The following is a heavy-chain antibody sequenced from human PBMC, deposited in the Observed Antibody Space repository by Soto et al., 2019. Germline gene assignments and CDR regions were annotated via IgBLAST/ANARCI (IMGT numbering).Heavy chain of an antibody. CDR1: GGSFSGYY. Sequence: PSETLSLTCAVYGGSFSGYYWSWIRQPPGKGLEWIGEINHSGSTNYNPSLKSRVTISVDTSKNQFSLKLSSVTAADTAVYYCARTDYTGCHFDYWGQGTLVTVSS. J-gene: IGHJ4*02. CDR3: ARTDYTGCHFDY. V-gene: IGHV4-34*01. CDR2: INHSGST. D-gene: IGHD4-4*01.